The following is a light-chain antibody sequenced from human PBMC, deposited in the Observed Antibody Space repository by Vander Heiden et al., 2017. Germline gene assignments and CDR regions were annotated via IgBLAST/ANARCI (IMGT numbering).Light chain of an antibody. CDR3: QQSYSTPIT. CDR1: QSISSY. CDR2: AAS. J-gene: IGKJ5*01. V-gene: IGKV1-39*01. Sequence: DIQMTQSPSSLSASVGDRVTITCRASQSISSYLNWYQQKQGKAPKLLIYAASSLQSGVPSRFSGSGSGTDFTLTISSLQPEDFATYYCQQSYSTPITLGQGTRLEIK.